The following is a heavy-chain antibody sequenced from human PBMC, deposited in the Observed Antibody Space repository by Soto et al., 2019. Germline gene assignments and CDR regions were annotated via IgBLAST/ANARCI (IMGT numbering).Heavy chain of an antibody. D-gene: IGHD6-19*01. CDR3: AKDSEDSSGLDY. CDR2: ISGSGGTT. Sequence: PGGSLRLSCVASTFTFTDYAMSWVRQAPGEGLEWVSGISGSGGTTYYAESVKGRFSISRDNSKNTLYLHLNNLRVEDTAVYYCAKDSEDSSGLDYWGQGTLVTVSS. CDR1: TFTFTDYA. V-gene: IGHV3-23*01. J-gene: IGHJ4*02.